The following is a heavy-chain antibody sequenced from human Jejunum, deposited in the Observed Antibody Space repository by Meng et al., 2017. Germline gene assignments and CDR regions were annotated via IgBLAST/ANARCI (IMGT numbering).Heavy chain of an antibody. J-gene: IGHJ4*02. V-gene: IGHV4-61*01. Sequence: QVQLKESGPGMVRPSETLSLTCPVSGGSVSSGSYYWSWIRQPPGKGLEWIGYIYYGGTTNYNPSLKSRVTISADTSKNQFSLKLSSVTAADTAVYYCARGSRGYSYGWGQGTLVTVSS. CDR3: ARGSRGYSYG. CDR1: GGSVSSGSYY. CDR2: IYYGGTT. D-gene: IGHD5-18*01.